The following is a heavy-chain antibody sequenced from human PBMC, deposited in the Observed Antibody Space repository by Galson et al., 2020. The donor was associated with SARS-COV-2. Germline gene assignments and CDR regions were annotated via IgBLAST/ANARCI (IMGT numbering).Heavy chain of an antibody. Sequence: ASVKVSCKASGYTFTKYAMNWVRQAPGQGLEWMGWINTNTGNPMYAQGFTGRFVFSLDTSVSTAYLQISSLKSEDTAVYYCARGLDARDIVLMVYASPDNFDYWGQGTLVTVSS. J-gene: IGHJ4*02. CDR2: INTNTGNP. D-gene: IGHD2-8*01. CDR1: GYTFTKYA. V-gene: IGHV7-4-1*02. CDR3: ARGLDARDIVLMVYASPDNFDY.